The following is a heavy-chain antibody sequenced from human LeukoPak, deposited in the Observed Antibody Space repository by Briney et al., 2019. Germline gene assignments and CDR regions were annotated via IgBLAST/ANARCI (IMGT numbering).Heavy chain of an antibody. V-gene: IGHV1-2*02. CDR1: GYTFTGYY. CDR2: INPNSGGT. J-gene: IGHJ4*02. CDR3: VRGSFDY. Sequence: ASVKISCKTSGYTFTGYYIHWVRQALGQGFEWMGWINPNSGGTNHAQKFQGRVTMTRDTSITTAYMELSSLRSDDTAIYYCVRGSFDYWGQGTLVTVTS.